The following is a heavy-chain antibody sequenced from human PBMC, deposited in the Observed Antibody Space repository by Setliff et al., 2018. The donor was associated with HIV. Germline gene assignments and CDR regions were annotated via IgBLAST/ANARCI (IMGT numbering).Heavy chain of an antibody. V-gene: IGHV4-4*07. Sequence: SETLSLTCSVSGGSITNHYWSWVRQPPGKALEWIGPLYPSGNTNYNPSLESRLTISADRPNSQLSLKLTAVTAADAAVYYCTRARFTDGLSLYYFDSWGQGVQVTVSS. CDR1: GGSITNHY. D-gene: IGHD3-3*01. CDR3: TRARFTDGLSLYYFDS. J-gene: IGHJ4*02. CDR2: LYPSGNT.